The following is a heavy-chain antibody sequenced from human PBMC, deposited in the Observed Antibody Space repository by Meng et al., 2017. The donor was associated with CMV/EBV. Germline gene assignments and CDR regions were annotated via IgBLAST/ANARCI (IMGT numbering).Heavy chain of an antibody. D-gene: IGHD6-13*01. V-gene: IGHV1-46*01. CDR1: GYTFTSYY. Sequence: ASVKVSCKASGYTFTSYYMHWVRQAPGQGLEWMGIINPSGGSTSYAQKFQGRVTMTRDTSTSTVYMELSSLRSEDTAVYYCASSYSSPPHYYYGMDVWGQGTTVTVSS. CDR3: ASSYSSPPHYYYGMDV. CDR2: INPSGGST. J-gene: IGHJ6*02.